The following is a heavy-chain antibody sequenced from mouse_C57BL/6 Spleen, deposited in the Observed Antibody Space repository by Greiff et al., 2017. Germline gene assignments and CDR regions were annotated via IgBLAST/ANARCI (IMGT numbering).Heavy chain of an antibody. CDR2: INYDGSST. V-gene: IGHV5-16*01. CDR1: GFTFSDYY. J-gene: IGHJ2*01. CDR3: ARDLGYGSSPFFDY. D-gene: IGHD1-1*01. Sequence: DVKLVESEGGLVQPGSSMKLSCTASGFTFSDYYMAWVRQVPEKGLEWVANINYDGSSTYYLDSLKSRFIISSDNAKNILYLQMSSLKSEDTATYYCARDLGYGSSPFFDYWGQGTTLTVSS.